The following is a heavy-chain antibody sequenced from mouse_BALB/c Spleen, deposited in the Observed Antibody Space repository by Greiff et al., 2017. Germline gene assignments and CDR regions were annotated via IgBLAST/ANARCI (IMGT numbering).Heavy chain of an antibody. V-gene: IGHV1S81*02. Sequence: VQLQQSGAELVKPGASVKLSCKASGYTFTSYYMYWVKQRPGQGLEWIGEINPSNGGTNFNEKFESKATLTVDKSSSTAYMQLSSLTSEDSAVYYCTREVYGRGFAYWGQGTLVTVSA. CDR3: TREVYGRGFAY. D-gene: IGHD2-1*01. CDR2: INPSNGGT. CDR1: GYTFTSYY. J-gene: IGHJ3*01.